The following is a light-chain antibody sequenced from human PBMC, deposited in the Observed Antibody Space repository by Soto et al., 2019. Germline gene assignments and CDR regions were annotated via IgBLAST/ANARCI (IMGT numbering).Light chain of an antibody. CDR1: QSISSW. CDR2: DAS. Sequence: DIQMTQSPSTLSASVGDRVTITCRASQSISSWLAWYQQKPGKAPKLLIYDASSLESGVPSRFSVSGSGTEFTLTISSLQTDDFATYYCQQYNSYSLFTFGPGTKVDIK. J-gene: IGKJ3*01. CDR3: QQYNSYSLFT. V-gene: IGKV1-5*01.